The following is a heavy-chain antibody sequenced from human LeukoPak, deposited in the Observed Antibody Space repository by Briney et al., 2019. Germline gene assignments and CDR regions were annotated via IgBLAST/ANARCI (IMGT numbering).Heavy chain of an antibody. Sequence: ASVKVSCKASGYTFASYGVTWVRQAPEQGPEWMAWISVYSGNTEYAQKFQDRVTLTADTSTSTVYMELRSPRSDDTAVYYCARDGWSLGPWGQGTLVTVSS. CDR3: ARDGWSLGP. V-gene: IGHV1-18*01. D-gene: IGHD2-8*01. CDR1: GYTFASYG. J-gene: IGHJ5*02. CDR2: ISVYSGNT.